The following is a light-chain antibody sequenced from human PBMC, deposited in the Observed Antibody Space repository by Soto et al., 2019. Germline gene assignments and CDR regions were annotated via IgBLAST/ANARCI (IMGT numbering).Light chain of an antibody. J-gene: IGLJ1*01. Sequence: QSVLTQPPSASGTPGQRVTISCSGGSSNIGTNADNWYQQLPGTAPKLLIYNNNQRPSGVPDRFSGSKSGTSASLAISGLQSEDEADYYCAAWDDSLNGDVFGTGTKLTVL. CDR1: SSNIGTNA. V-gene: IGLV1-44*01. CDR2: NNN. CDR3: AAWDDSLNGDV.